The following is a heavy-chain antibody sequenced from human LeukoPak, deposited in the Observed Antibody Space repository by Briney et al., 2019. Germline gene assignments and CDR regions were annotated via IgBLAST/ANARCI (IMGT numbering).Heavy chain of an antibody. Sequence: GFSVKVSCKASGGTFSSYAISWVRQAPGQGLEWMGRIIPIFGTANYAQKFQGRVTITTDESTSTAYMELSSLRSEDTAVYYCARDDGLWFGEYRGFDYWGQGTLVTVSS. CDR2: IIPIFGTA. J-gene: IGHJ4*02. D-gene: IGHD3-10*01. CDR3: ARDDGLWFGEYRGFDY. CDR1: GGTFSSYA. V-gene: IGHV1-69*05.